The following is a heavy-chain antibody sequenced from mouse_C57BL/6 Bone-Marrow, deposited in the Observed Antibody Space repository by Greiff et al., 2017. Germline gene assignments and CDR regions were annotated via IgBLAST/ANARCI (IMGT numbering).Heavy chain of an antibody. D-gene: IGHD1-1*01. CDR2: IYPRSGNT. Sequence: VQLQQSGAELVRPGASVKLSCKASGYTFTSYGISWVKQRTGQGLEWIGEIYPRSGNTYYNEKFKGKATLTADKSSSTAYMELRSLTSEDSAVYFCARLRSFAYWGQGTLVTVSA. J-gene: IGHJ3*01. CDR1: GYTFTSYG. CDR3: ARLRSFAY. V-gene: IGHV1-81*01.